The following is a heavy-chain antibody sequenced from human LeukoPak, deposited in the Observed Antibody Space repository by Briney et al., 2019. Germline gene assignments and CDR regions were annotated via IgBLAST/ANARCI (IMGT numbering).Heavy chain of an antibody. Sequence: GGSLRLSCAASGFTFSSYAMSWVRQAPGKGLEWVSAISGSGGSTYYADSVKGRFTITRDNTRNSLFLQMYSLRAEDTAVYFCAREDGYCSGGNCYSYFDSWGQGTLVTVSS. CDR2: ISGSGGST. CDR3: AREDGYCSGGNCYSYFDS. J-gene: IGHJ4*02. D-gene: IGHD2-15*01. V-gene: IGHV3-23*01. CDR1: GFTFSSYA.